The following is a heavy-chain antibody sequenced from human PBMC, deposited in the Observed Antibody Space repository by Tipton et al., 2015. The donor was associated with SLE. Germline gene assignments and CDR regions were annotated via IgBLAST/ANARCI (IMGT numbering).Heavy chain of an antibody. J-gene: IGHJ3*02. Sequence: SLRLSCAASGFTFDDYAMHWVRQAPGKGLEWVSLISGDGGSTYYADSVKGRFTISRDNSKNSLYLQMNSLRTEDTALYYCAKDIGSSGYDDAFDIWGQGTMVTVSS. CDR1: GFTFDDYA. D-gene: IGHD3-22*01. V-gene: IGHV3-43*02. CDR2: ISGDGGST. CDR3: AKDIGSSGYDDAFDI.